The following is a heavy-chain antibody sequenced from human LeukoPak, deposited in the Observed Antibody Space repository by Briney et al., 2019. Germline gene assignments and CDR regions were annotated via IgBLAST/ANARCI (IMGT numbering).Heavy chain of an antibody. D-gene: IGHD3-22*01. Sequence: SETLSLTCTVSGGSMTNYYWTWIRQSPGKGLEWIGHTYYSGNTNYNPSLKSRVTISIDTSKNQFSLKLSSVTAADTAVYYCTRGRAYYDSTGYYYWGRGILVAVSS. CDR2: TYYSGNT. V-gene: IGHV4-59*01. CDR1: GGSMTNYY. J-gene: IGHJ4*02. CDR3: TRGRAYYDSTGYYY.